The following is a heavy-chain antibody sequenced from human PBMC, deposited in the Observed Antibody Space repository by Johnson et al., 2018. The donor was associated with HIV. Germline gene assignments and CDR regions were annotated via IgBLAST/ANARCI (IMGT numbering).Heavy chain of an antibody. CDR2: IKQDGSEK. D-gene: IGHD1-26*01. V-gene: IGHV3-7*01. CDR1: GFTFSSYW. CDR3: ARGDRSTYYRRGAFDI. J-gene: IGHJ3*02. Sequence: VQLVESGGGLVQPVGSLRLSCAASGFTFSSYWMSWVRQAPGTGLEWVANIKQDGSEKYYVDSVKGRFTISRDNAKNSLYLQMNSLRAEDTAVYYCARGDRSTYYRRGAFDIWGQGTMVTVSS.